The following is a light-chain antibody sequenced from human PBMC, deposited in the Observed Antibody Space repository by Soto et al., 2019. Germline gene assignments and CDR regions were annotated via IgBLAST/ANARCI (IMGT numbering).Light chain of an antibody. CDR2: DVI. CDR3: SSYTNTNTYV. CDR1: SSDVGAYDS. J-gene: IGLJ1*01. V-gene: IGLV2-14*01. Sequence: QSALTQPASVSGSRGQSITISCTGTSSDVGAYDSVSWYQQHPGKAPKLLIYDVIDRASGVSNRFSGSKSGNTASLTISGLQAEDDADYHCSSYTNTNTYVFGTGTKLTVL.